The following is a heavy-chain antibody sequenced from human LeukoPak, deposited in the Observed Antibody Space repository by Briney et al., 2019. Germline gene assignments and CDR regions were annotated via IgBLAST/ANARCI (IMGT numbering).Heavy chain of an antibody. D-gene: IGHD2-8*01. V-gene: IGHV3-7*05. CDR3: ATLYRDYFDY. Sequence: GGSLRLSCAASGFTFSRYWMSWVRQAPGKGLEWVANIKEDGSEKYHVDSVKGRFTISRDNAKNSLYLQMNSLRAEDTAVYYRATLYRDYFDYWGQGTLVTVSA. CDR2: IKEDGSEK. CDR1: GFTFSRYW. J-gene: IGHJ4*02.